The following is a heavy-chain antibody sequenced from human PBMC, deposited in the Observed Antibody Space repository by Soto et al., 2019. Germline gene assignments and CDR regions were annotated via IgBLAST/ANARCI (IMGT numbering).Heavy chain of an antibody. Sequence: PGGSLRLSCAASGFTFSSYSMNWGPQVPGKGLEWVSSISSSSSYIYYADSVKGRFTISRDNAKNSLYLQMNSLRAEDTAVYYCARVGGSSSYAFDIWGQGTMVTVSS. CDR1: GFTFSSYS. CDR3: ARVGGSSSYAFDI. J-gene: IGHJ3*02. CDR2: ISSSSSYI. V-gene: IGHV3-21*01. D-gene: IGHD6-6*01.